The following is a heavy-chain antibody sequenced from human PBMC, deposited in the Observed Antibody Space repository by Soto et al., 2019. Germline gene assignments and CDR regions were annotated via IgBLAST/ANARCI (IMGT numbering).Heavy chain of an antibody. CDR2: ISAYNGNT. D-gene: IGHD3-10*01. Sequence: ASVKVSCKASGYTFTSYGISWVRQAPGQGLEWMGWISAYNGNTNYAQKLQGRVTMTTDTSTSTAYMELRSLRSDDTAVYYCARDLYYGSGSYYNKVWDYWGQGTLVTVSS. CDR1: GYTFTSYG. J-gene: IGHJ4*02. CDR3: ARDLYYGSGSYYNKVWDY. V-gene: IGHV1-18*04.